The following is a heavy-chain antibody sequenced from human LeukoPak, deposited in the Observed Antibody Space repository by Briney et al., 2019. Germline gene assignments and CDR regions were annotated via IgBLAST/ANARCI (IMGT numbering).Heavy chain of an antibody. CDR3: ARDSALLNNGDWYGGSDY. J-gene: IGHJ4*02. V-gene: IGHV1-18*01. D-gene: IGHD4-17*01. CDR1: GYTFTSYG. CDR2: ISAYNGNT. Sequence: GASVKVSCKASGYTFTSYGISGVRQAPGQGLEWMGWISAYNGNTNYAQKFQGRVTMTTDTSKNTAYMELRSLRSDDTAMYYCARDSALLNNGDWYGGSDYWGQGTLVTVSS.